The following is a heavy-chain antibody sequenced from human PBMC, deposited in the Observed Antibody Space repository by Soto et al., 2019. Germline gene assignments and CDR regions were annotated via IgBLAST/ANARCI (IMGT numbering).Heavy chain of an antibody. CDR1: GYNFTSYW. Sequence: GESLKISCKGSGYNFTSYWIIWVRQMPGKGLEWMGNIDPTDSFTNYSPSFQGHVTISTDKSMSTAYLQWGTLKASDTAMYYCARQIYDSDTGPNFQYYFDSWGQGTPVTVSS. D-gene: IGHD3-22*01. J-gene: IGHJ4*02. V-gene: IGHV5-10-1*01. CDR3: ARQIYDSDTGPNFQYYFDS. CDR2: IDPTDSFT.